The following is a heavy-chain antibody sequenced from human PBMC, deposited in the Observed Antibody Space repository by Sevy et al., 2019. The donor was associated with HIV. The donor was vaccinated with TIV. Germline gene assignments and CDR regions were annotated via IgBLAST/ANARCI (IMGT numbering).Heavy chain of an antibody. V-gene: IGHV3-30*18. J-gene: IGHJ6*02. Sequence: GGSLRLSCTGSGFSFSYYGIHWVRQAPGKGLDWVALISHDGINEYYADSVKGRFTISRDNSKNTVYLEMNRLRNEDTAIYFCANAYSGSYSHSYLYALAVWGQGTTVTVSS. CDR1: GFSFSYYG. D-gene: IGHD1-26*01. CDR3: ANAYSGSYSHSYLYALAV. CDR2: ISHDGINE.